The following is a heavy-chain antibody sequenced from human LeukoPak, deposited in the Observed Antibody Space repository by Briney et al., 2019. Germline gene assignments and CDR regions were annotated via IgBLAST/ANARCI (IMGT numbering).Heavy chain of an antibody. CDR3: ARDRGVVLRLAFDI. CDR2: IYHNGNT. V-gene: IGHV4-38-2*02. CDR1: GYSISSGDY. J-gene: IGHJ3*02. D-gene: IGHD2-15*01. Sequence: SETLSLTYTVSGYSISSGDYWGWIRQTPGKGLEWIGSIYHNGNTYYNPSLKSRVTMSIDTSKNQLSLNLNSVTAADMAVYYCARDRGVVLRLAFDIWGQGTMVTVSS.